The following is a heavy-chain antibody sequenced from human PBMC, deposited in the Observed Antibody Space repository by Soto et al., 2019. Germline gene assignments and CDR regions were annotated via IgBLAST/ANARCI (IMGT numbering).Heavy chain of an antibody. Sequence: QVQLVESGGGVVQPGRSLRLSCAASGFTFSSYGMHWVRQAPGKGLEWVAVIWYDGSNKYYADSVKGRFTISRDNSKNTLYLQMNSLRAEDTAVYYCARDPFRPYDYDFSYYGMDVWGQGTTVTVSS. J-gene: IGHJ6*02. CDR1: GFTFSSYG. CDR2: IWYDGSNK. V-gene: IGHV3-33*01. D-gene: IGHD3-3*01. CDR3: ARDPFRPYDYDFSYYGMDV.